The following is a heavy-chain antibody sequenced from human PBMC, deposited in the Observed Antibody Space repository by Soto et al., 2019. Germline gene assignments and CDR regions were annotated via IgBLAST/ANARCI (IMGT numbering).Heavy chain of an antibody. CDR2: INAGNGNA. D-gene: IGHD3-22*01. V-gene: IGHV1-3*01. J-gene: IGHJ4*02. CDR1: GYTFTSYA. CDR3: ARASYYDESSGYYSDC. Sequence: QVQLVQSGAEVKKPGASVKASGKASGYTFTSYAIHWVRQAPGQRLEWMGWINAGNGNAKYSQKFQGRVTITRDTSASTAYVELSRRSSDDTAVYYCARASYYDESSGYYSDCWGQGTLVTVSS.